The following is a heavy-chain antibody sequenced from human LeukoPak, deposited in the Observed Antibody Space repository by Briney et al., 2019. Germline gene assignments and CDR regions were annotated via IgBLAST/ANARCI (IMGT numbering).Heavy chain of an antibody. D-gene: IGHD3-22*01. CDR2: IYYSGST. CDR1: GGSISSYY. Sequence: SETLSLTCTVSGGSISSYYWSWIRQPPGKGLEWIGYIYYSGSTHYNPPLKSRVTISVDTSKNQFSLKLSSVTAADTAVYYCARERYYDSSGSLNWFDPWGQGTLVTVSS. CDR3: ARERYYDSSGSLNWFDP. V-gene: IGHV4-59*01. J-gene: IGHJ5*02.